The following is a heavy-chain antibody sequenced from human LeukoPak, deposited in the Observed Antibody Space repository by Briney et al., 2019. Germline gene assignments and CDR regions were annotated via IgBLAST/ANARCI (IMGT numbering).Heavy chain of an antibody. V-gene: IGHV3-23*01. Sequence: GGSLRLSCAASGFTFSSHAMSWVRQAPGKGLEWVSAISGSGGSTYYADSVKGRFTISRDNSKNTLYLQMNSLRAEDTAVYYCAKWNWNDDPRDPQAAFDYWGQGTLVTVSS. D-gene: IGHD1-1*01. J-gene: IGHJ4*02. CDR2: ISGSGGST. CDR3: AKWNWNDDPRDPQAAFDY. CDR1: GFTFSSHA.